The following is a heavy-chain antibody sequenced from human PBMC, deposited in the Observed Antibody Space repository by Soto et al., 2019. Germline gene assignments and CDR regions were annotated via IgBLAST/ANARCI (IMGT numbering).Heavy chain of an antibody. D-gene: IGHD6-19*01. CDR2: ISYDGSNI. CDR3: AKDLPPGAVAGTGYDY. CDR1: GFTFSSYG. J-gene: IGHJ4*02. Sequence: PAVPLTLSCAASGFTFSSYGMHWVRQAPGKGLEWVAVISYDGSNIYYTDSVKGRFTISRDNSKNTLYLQMNSLRAEDTAVYYCAKDLPPGAVAGTGYDYWGQGTLVTGSS. V-gene: IGHV3-30*18.